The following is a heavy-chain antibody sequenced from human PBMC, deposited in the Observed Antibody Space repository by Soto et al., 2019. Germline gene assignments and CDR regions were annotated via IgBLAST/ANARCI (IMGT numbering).Heavy chain of an antibody. V-gene: IGHV4-31*03. CDR3: ASGVSGWYGSYFDY. CDR1: GGSISSGGCY. CDR2: IYYSGSN. J-gene: IGHJ4*02. D-gene: IGHD6-19*01. Sequence: SETLSLTCNVSGGSISSGGCYWSWIRQHPGKGKEWIGYIYYSGSNYYNPSLKSRVTISGYTFKNQFSLMLSSVTSADSAVFYFASGVSGWYGSYFDYWCQGTLVTVSS.